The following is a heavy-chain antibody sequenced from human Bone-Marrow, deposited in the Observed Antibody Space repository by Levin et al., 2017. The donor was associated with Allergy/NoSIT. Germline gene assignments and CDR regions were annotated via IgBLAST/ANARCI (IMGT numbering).Heavy chain of an antibody. J-gene: IGHJ6*02. CDR3: ARDLRTAVAGTYYYDYGMDV. V-gene: IGHV4-59*01. CDR2: IYYSGST. D-gene: IGHD6-19*01. Sequence: SETLSLTCTVSGGSISSYYWSWIRQPPGKGLEWIGYIYYSGSTNYNPSLKSRVTISVDTSKNQFSLKLSSVTAADTAVYYCARDLRTAVAGTYYYDYGMDVWGQGTTVTVSS. CDR1: GGSISSYY.